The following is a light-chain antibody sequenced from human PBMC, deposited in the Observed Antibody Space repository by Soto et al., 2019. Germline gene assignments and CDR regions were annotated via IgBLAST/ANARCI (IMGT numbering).Light chain of an antibody. V-gene: IGLV2-14*03. CDR1: SSDVGTYNY. CDR3: SSYTSSSTPVV. CDR2: DVT. Sequence: QSALTQPASVSGTPGQSITISCTGTSSDVGTYNYVSWYQQHPGKAPKLMIYDVTNRPSGVSNRFSGSKSGNTASLIISGLQAEDEADYYCSSYTSSSTPVVFGGGTKVTVL. J-gene: IGLJ2*01.